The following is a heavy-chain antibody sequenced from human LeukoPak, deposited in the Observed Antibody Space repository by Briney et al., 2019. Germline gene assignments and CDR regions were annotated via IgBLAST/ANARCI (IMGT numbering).Heavy chain of an antibody. Sequence: PSETLSLTCTVSGGSISSYYWSWIRQPPGRGLEWIGYIYYSGSTNYNPSLKSRVTISVDTSKNQFSLRLTSVTAADTAVYYCARQTGSGLFILPGGQGTLVTVSS. V-gene: IGHV4-59*08. J-gene: IGHJ4*02. CDR2: IYYSGST. CDR1: GGSISSYY. CDR3: ARQTGSGLFILP. D-gene: IGHD3/OR15-3a*01.